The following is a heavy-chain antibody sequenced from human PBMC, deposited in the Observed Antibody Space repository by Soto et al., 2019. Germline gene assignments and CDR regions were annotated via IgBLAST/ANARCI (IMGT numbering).Heavy chain of an antibody. V-gene: IGHV4-59*01. CDR2: IYYSGST. CDR3: ASYDILTGYGMDV. CDR1: GGSISSYY. Sequence: PSETLSLTCTVSGGSISSYYWSWIRQPPGKGLEWIGYIYYSGSTNYNPSLKSRVTILVDTSKNQFSLKLSSVTAADTAVYYCASYDILTGYGMDVWGQGTTVTVSS. D-gene: IGHD3-9*01. J-gene: IGHJ6*02.